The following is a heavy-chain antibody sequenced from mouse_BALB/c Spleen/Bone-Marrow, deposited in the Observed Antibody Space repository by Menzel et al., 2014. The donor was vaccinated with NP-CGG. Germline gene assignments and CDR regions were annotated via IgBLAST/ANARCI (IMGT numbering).Heavy chain of an antibody. J-gene: IGHJ4*01. V-gene: IGHV10-1*02. CDR1: GFTFNTYA. CDR2: IRSKSNNYAT. Sequence: EVMLVESDGGLVQPKGSLKLSCAASGFTFNTYAMNWVRQAPGKGLEWVARIRSKSNNYATYYADSVKDRFTISRDDSQSMLYLQMSNLKTEDTAMYYCVRHLGAFYAMDYWGQGTSVTVSS. CDR3: VRHLGAFYAMDY. D-gene: IGHD4-1*01.